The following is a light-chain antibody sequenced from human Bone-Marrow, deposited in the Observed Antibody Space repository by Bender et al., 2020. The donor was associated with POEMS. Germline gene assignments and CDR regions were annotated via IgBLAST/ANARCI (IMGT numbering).Light chain of an antibody. CDR3: CSYAGSTTFAV. CDR1: SSDIGGYNL. Sequence: QSALAQPASVSGSPGQSITISCTGTSSDIGGYNLVSWYQQHPGKAPKLMIYEVNKRPSGVSDRFSGSKSGYTASLIISGLQAEDEADYYCCSYAGSTTFAVFGGGTKLTVL. J-gene: IGLJ2*01. CDR2: EVN. V-gene: IGLV2-23*02.